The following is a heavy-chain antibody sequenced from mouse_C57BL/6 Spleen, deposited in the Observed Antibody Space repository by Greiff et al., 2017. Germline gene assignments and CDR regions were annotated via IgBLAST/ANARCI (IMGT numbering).Heavy chain of an antibody. V-gene: IGHV1-85*01. Sequence: VKLMESGPELVKPGASVKLSCKASGYTFTSYDINWVQQRPGQGLEWIGWISPRDGSTKYTEKFKGKATLTVDTSSSTAYMELHSLTSEDSAVYFCARYTGSGYVGFAYWGQGTLVTVSA. CDR3: ARYTGSGYVGFAY. D-gene: IGHD3-2*02. CDR2: ISPRDGST. CDR1: GYTFTSYD. J-gene: IGHJ3*01.